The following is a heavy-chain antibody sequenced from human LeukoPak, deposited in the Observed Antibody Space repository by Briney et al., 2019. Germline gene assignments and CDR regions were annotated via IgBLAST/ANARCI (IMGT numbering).Heavy chain of an antibody. CDR2: IYYSGST. J-gene: IGHJ3*02. CDR1: GGSISSGGYY. CDR3: ARDHRWPSNAFDI. V-gene: IGHV4-31*03. Sequence: SETLSLTCTVSGGSISSGGYYWSWIRQHPGKGLEWIGYIYYSGSTYYNPSLKSRVTISVDTSKNQFSLKLSSVTAADTAVYYCARDHRWPSNAFDIWGQGTMVTVSS. D-gene: IGHD5-24*01.